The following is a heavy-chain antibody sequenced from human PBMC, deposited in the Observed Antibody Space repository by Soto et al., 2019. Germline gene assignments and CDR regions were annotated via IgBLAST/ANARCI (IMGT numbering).Heavy chain of an antibody. CDR2: ISGSGGST. Sequence: EVQLLESGGGLVQPGGSLRLSCAASGFKFSNSAMTWVRQAPGKGLECVSAISGSGGSTYYADSVKGRFTISRDNPKNTLYLQMNIVGAEDTAVYYCTKAPVVWGSSWYFDLWGRGTLVTVSS. CDR3: TKAPVVWGSSWYFDL. CDR1: GFKFSNSA. D-gene: IGHD7-27*01. V-gene: IGHV3-23*01. J-gene: IGHJ2*01.